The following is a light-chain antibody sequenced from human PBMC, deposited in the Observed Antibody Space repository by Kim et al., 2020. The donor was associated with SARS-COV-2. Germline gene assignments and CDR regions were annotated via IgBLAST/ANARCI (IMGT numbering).Light chain of an antibody. Sequence: SSAISSCSASSDVGGYNYVSWYQQHPGQAPKLVIYDVSHRPSGVSDRFSGSKSGNSASLTISGLQAEDEADYYCGSCAGSLSRWVFGGGTQLTVL. CDR2: DVS. V-gene: IGLV2-14*03. J-gene: IGLJ3*02. CDR3: GSCAGSLSRWV. CDR1: SSDVGGYNY.